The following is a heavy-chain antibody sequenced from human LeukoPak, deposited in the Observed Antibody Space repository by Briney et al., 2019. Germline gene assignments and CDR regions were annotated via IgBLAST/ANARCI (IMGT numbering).Heavy chain of an antibody. V-gene: IGHV4-39*07. J-gene: IGHJ4*02. Sequence: SETLSLTCTVSGGSISSSSYYWGWIRQPPGKGLEWIGSIYYSGSTYYNPSLKSRVTISVDTSKNQFSLKLSSVTAADTAVYYCASLQPDIVVVPGYYFDYWGQGTLVTVSS. CDR1: GGSISSSSYY. D-gene: IGHD2-2*01. CDR3: ASLQPDIVVVPGYYFDY. CDR2: IYYSGST.